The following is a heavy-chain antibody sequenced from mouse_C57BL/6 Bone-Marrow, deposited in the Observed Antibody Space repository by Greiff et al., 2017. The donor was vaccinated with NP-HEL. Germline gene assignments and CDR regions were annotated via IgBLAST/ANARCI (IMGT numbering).Heavy chain of an antibody. Sequence: EVHLVESGGGLVQPGGSLKLSCAASGFTFSDYGMAWVRQAPRKGPEWVAFISNLAYSIYYADTVTGRFTISRENAKNTLYLEMSSLRSEDTAMYYCARLYYGSSYEAMDYWGQGTSVTVSS. V-gene: IGHV5-15*01. D-gene: IGHD1-1*01. CDR1: GFTFSDYG. CDR2: ISNLAYSI. J-gene: IGHJ4*01. CDR3: ARLYYGSSYEAMDY.